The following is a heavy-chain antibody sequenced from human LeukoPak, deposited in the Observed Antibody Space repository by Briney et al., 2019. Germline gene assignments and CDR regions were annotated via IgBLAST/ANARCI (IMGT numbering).Heavy chain of an antibody. CDR3: ARGDFDWLLFLDY. CDR1: GFTFSSYW. J-gene: IGHJ4*02. D-gene: IGHD3-9*01. Sequence: GGSLRLSCAASGFTFSSYWMSWVRQAPGKGLEWVANIKQDGSEKYYVDSVKGRFTISRDNAKNSLYLQMNSLRAEDTAVYYCARGDFDWLLFLDYWGQGTLVTVSS. V-gene: IGHV3-7*01. CDR2: IKQDGSEK.